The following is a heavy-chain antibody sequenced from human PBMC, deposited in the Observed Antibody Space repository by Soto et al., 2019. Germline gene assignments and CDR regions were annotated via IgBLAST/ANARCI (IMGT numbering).Heavy chain of an antibody. CDR1: GFTFSSYD. D-gene: IGHD6-19*01. V-gene: IGHV3-13*01. CDR2: IGTAGDT. J-gene: IGHJ6*02. Sequence: EVQLVESGGGLVQPGGSLRLSCAASGFTFSSYDMHWVRQATGKGLEWVSAIGTAGDTYYPGSVKGRFTISRENAKNSLYLQMNSLRAEDTAVYYCAGWPMAGTSEYGMDVWGQGTTVTVSS. CDR3: AGWPMAGTSEYGMDV.